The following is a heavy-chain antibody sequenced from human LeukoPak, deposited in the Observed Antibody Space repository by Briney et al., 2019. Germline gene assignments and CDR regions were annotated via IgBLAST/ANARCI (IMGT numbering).Heavy chain of an antibody. CDR1: GYSISSGYY. CDR2: IYYSGST. J-gene: IGHJ4*02. D-gene: IGHD3-3*01. CDR3: ARQGIPTIYLDY. Sequence: SETLSLTCAVSGYSISSGYYWGWIRQPPRKGLEWIGSIYYSGSTYYNPSLKSRVTISVDTSKNQFSLKLCSVTAADTAVYYCARQGIPTIYLDYWGQGTLVTVSS. V-gene: IGHV4-38-2*01.